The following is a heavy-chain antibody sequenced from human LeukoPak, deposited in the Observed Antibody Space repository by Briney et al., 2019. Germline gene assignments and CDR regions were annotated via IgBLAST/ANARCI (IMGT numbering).Heavy chain of an antibody. D-gene: IGHD3-22*01. CDR2: ISTSGGSS. J-gene: IGHJ4*02. Sequence: GGSLRLSCAASGFTFGSYAMSWVRQAPGKGLEWVSGISTSGGSSSYADSVKGRFTISRDNPRNTLYMEMNSLRAEDTALYYCAIMHPYYEGSGYWVQWGQGTLVTVSS. CDR3: AIMHPYYEGSGYWVQ. CDR1: GFTFGSYA. V-gene: IGHV3-23*01.